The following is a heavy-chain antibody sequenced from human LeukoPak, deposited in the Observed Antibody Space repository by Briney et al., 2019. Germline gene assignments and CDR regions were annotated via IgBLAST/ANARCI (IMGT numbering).Heavy chain of an antibody. CDR1: GGTFSSYT. V-gene: IGHV1-69*02. CDR2: IIPILGIA. CDR3: ARGGDDSSGYHTLSDY. D-gene: IGHD3-22*01. J-gene: IGHJ4*02. Sequence: GASVKVSCKASGGTFSSYTISWVRQAPGQGLEWMGRIIPILGIANYAQKFQGRVTITADKSTSTAYMELSSLRSEDTAVYYCARGGDDSSGYHTLSDYWGQGTLVTVSS.